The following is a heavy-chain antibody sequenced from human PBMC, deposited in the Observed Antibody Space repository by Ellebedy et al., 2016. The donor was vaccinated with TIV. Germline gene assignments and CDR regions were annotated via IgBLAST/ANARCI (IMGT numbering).Heavy chain of an antibody. D-gene: IGHD3-10*01. CDR3: ATLYYYGSQNYIDF. CDR1: GYNFTSYW. CDR2: VYPGDSDT. Sequence: GESLKISCKASGYNFTSYWITWVRQMPGKGLEWMGIVYPGDSDTRYSPSFQGQVTISADKSSSTAYLQWNSLEASDTAMYFCATLYYYGSQNYIDFWGQGTLVTVSS. V-gene: IGHV5-51*01. J-gene: IGHJ4*02.